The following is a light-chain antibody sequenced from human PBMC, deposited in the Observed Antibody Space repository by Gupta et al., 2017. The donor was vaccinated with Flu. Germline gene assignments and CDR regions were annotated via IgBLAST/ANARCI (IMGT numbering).Light chain of an antibody. Sequence: HKPGHQQNSLQLMKIVSDGNHSHGDGSPDRFSGSSSGNEGNLTISGLQSEDEADYYCQTWDSSTVVFGGGTKLTVL. J-gene: IGLJ2*01. CDR3: QTWDSSTVV. CDR2: IVSDGNH. V-gene: IGLV4-69*01.